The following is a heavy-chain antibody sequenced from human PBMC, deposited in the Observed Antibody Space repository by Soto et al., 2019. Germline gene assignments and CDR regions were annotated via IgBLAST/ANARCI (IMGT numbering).Heavy chain of an antibody. V-gene: IGHV4-59*01. CDR3: AREVCFKYYDYHRNDD. J-gene: IGHJ6*02. CDR2: IYSSGST. Sequence: AETLSLTCTVSGGAISSCCWSWIRQPPGKGLEWIGYIYSSGSTNYNPSLKSRVTISVDTSKNQFSLKLSSVTAADTAVYYCAREVCFKYYDYHRNDDWVHGTT. CDR1: GGAISSCC.